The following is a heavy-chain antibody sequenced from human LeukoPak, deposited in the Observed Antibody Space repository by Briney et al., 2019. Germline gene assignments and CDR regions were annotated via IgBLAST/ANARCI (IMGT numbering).Heavy chain of an antibody. D-gene: IGHD3-3*01. J-gene: IGHJ5*02. CDR3: ARATLHSYDFWSAQGDWFDP. V-gene: IGHV4-39*01. CDR1: GGSISSSSYY. Sequence: SETLSLTCTVSGGSISSSSYYWGWIRQPPGKGLEWIGSIYYSGGTYYNPSLRSRVTISVDTSKNQFSLKLSSVTAADTAVYYCARATLHSYDFWSAQGDWFDPWGQGTLVTVSS. CDR2: IYYSGGT.